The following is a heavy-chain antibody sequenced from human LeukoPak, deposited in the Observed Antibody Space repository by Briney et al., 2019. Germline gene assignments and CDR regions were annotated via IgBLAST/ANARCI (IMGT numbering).Heavy chain of an antibody. CDR1: GGSFSSYY. CDR2: IYRTGTT. CDR3: ARDTCWNYPFDF. J-gene: IGHJ4*02. V-gene: IGHV4-4*07. D-gene: IGHD1-7*01. Sequence: PSETLSLTCTVSGGSFSSYYWSRIRQPAGKGLEWIGRIYRTGTTNYNPSLMSRVTMSVATSKNQFSLNLNSLTAADTAVYYCARDTCWNYPFDFWGQGIPVTVSP.